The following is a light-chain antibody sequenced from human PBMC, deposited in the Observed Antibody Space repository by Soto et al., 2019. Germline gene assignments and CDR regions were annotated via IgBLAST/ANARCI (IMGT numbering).Light chain of an antibody. V-gene: IGKV3-20*01. CDR1: QSVNNNY. J-gene: IGKJ1*01. CDR2: GAS. CDR3: QQYAGSPRT. Sequence: EIVLTQSPGTLSLSPGERATLSCRASQSVNNNYLAWYQRQPGQAPRLLIYGASSRATGIPDRFSGSGSGTDFTLTISRLEPEDFAVYYCQQYAGSPRTFGQGTKGDIK.